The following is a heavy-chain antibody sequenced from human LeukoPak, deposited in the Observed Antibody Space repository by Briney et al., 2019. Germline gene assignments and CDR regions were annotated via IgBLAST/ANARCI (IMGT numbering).Heavy chain of an antibody. CDR2: INHSGST. V-gene: IGHV4-34*01. CDR1: GGSFSGYY. D-gene: IGHD5-18*01. CDR3: ARHSRRGYSYGWDY. J-gene: IGHJ4*02. Sequence: SETLSLTCAVYGGSFSGYYWSWIRQPPGKGLEWLGEINHSGSTNYNPSLKSRVTISVDTSKNQFSLKLSSVTAADTAVYYCARHSRRGYSYGWDYWGQGTLVTVSS.